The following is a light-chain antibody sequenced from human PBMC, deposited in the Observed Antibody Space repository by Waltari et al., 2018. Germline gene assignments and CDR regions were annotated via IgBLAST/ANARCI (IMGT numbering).Light chain of an antibody. CDR3: RQRRNWPLT. CDR2: DAS. J-gene: IGKJ4*01. CDR1: QSVGPY. Sequence: EIVLTQSPAILSFSPGERATLSCRTSQSVGPYLAWYQQRPGQSPRLLIYDASYRATGIPARFSGSGSETDFTLTISSLQPEDFAVYYCRQRRNWPLTFGGGTRVEI. V-gene: IGKV3-11*01.